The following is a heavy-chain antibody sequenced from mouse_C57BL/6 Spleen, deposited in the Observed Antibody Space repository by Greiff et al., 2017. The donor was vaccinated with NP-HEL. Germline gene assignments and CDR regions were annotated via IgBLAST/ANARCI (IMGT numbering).Heavy chain of an antibody. V-gene: IGHV1-42*01. CDR1: GYSFTGYY. D-gene: IGHD2-4*01. J-gene: IGHJ1*03. Sequence: VQLQQSGPELVKPGASVKISCKASGYSFTGYYMNWVKQSPEKSLEWIGEINPSTGGTTYNQKFKAKATLTVDKSSSTAYMQLKSVTSEDSAVYYCARRYYDYDDWYFDVWGTGTTVTVAS. CDR3: ARRYYDYDDWYFDV. CDR2: INPSTGGT.